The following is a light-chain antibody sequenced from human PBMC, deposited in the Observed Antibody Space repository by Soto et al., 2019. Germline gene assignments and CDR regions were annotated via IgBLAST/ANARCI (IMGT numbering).Light chain of an antibody. CDR3: HQSYTWT. CDR1: QSISSY. Sequence: DIQMTQSPSSLSASVGDRVTITCRASQSISSYLNWYQQKPGKAPKLLIYAASSLQSGVPSRFSGSGSGTDFTLTISSLQPEDFATYYCHQSYTWTFGQGTKVEIK. CDR2: AAS. J-gene: IGKJ1*01. V-gene: IGKV1-39*01.